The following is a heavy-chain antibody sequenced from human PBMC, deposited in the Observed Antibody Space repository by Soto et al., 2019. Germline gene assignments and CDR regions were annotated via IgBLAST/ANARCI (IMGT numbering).Heavy chain of an antibody. V-gene: IGHV4-4*02. J-gene: IGHJ6*02. CDR2: IFHSGPT. CDR3: ARQSSYCVDV. Sequence: QVQLQESGPGLVKPSETLSLTCAVSGDFIRNGHWWSWVRQAPGQGLEWIGEIFHSGPTHYNPSLKSRFTVSIDMSKNQFTLTLNSVTAADTAIYYCARQSSYCVDVWGQGTAVTVSS. CDR1: GDFIRNGHW.